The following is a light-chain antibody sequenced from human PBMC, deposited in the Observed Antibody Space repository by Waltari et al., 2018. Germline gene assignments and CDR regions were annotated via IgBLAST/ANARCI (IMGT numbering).Light chain of an antibody. V-gene: IGKV1-33*01. J-gene: IGKJ4*01. CDR2: YAS. Sequence: DIQMTQSPSSLSASVGDRVTITCQVSQDITNSLNWYQQKPGKAPKLLISYASTLEIGVPLRFSGSGSGTSFTFIISSLQPDDIAIYYCQQYDDFPLTFGGGTKVEIK. CDR1: QDITNS. CDR3: QQYDDFPLT.